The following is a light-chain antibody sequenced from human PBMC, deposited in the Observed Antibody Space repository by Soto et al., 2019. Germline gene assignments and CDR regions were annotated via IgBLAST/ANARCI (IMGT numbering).Light chain of an antibody. CDR2: EVS. CDR3: SSYTSSSTLV. CDR1: SSDVGGYNF. J-gene: IGLJ2*01. V-gene: IGLV2-14*01. Sequence: QSALTQPRSVSGSPGQSVTITCTGTSSDVGGYNFVSWYQQHPGKVPKLMIYEVSNRPSGVSNRFSGSKSGNTASLTISGLQAEDEADYYCSSYTSSSTLVFGGGTKLTVL.